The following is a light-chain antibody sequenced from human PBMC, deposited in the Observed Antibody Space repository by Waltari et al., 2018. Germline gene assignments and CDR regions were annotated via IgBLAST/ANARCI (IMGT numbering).Light chain of an antibody. CDR1: QNVGTS. CDR3: QQYEDWPRHS. Sequence: EIVVTQSPATLSVSPGERVTLSCRASQNVGTSLAWYQQKPGQTPRLLIFGAYSRASGVPARFSGSGSGTDFTLAISSLQSEDFAVYHCQQYEDWPRHSFGGGTKVQ. V-gene: IGKV3-15*01. CDR2: GAY. J-gene: IGKJ4*01.